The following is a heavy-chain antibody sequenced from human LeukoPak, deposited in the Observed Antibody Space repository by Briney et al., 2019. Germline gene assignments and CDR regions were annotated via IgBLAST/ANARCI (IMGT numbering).Heavy chain of an antibody. CDR2: INAGNGNT. CDR1: GYTFTSHA. J-gene: IGHJ4*02. Sequence: ASVKVSCKASGYTFTSHAMHWVRQAPGQRLEWMGWINAGNGNTKYSQKFQGRVTITRDTSASTAYMELSSLRSEDTAVYYCARVGYDFWSGYHYWPYFDYWGQGTLVTVSS. CDR3: ARVGYDFWSGYHYWPYFDY. D-gene: IGHD3-3*01. V-gene: IGHV1-3*01.